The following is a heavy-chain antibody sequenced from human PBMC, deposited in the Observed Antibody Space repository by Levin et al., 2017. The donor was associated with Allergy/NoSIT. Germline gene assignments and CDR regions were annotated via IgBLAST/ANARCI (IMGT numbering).Heavy chain of an antibody. CDR2: INHSGST. CDR1: GGSFSGSY. Sequence: PSQTLSLTCAVYGGSFSGSYWSWSRQPPGKGLEWIGEINHSGSTNYNPSLKSRVTISVDTSKNQFSLKLSSVTAADTAVYYCARGRLDYWGQGTLVTVSS. V-gene: IGHV4-34*01. J-gene: IGHJ4*02. CDR3: ARGRLDY.